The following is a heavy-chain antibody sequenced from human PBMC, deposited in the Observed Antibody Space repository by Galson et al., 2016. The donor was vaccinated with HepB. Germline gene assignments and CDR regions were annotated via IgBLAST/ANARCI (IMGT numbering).Heavy chain of an antibody. Sequence: SETLSLTCTVSGGSTSAFYWSWIRQSPSKRLEWIATGHYSGSTNFNPSFKSRATISVDTSKNQFSLNLTSVTPADTAIYYCAGTPPYSSSYLEGGTTFDNWGPGVLVTVSS. V-gene: IGHV4-59*12. CDR3: AGTPPYSSSYLEGGTTFDN. CDR1: GGSTSAFY. D-gene: IGHD3-22*01. CDR2: GHYSGST. J-gene: IGHJ4*02.